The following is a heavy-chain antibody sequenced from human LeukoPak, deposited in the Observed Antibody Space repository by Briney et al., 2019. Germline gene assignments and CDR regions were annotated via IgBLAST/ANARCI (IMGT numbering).Heavy chain of an antibody. V-gene: IGHV3-66*01. J-gene: IGHJ3*01. CDR1: GFTFSSYS. D-gene: IGHD3-16*01. CDR3: ASRAGFGSIDAFDV. Sequence: PGGSLRLSCAASGFTFSSYSMNWVRQAPGKGLEWVSVIYSDGVTYYADSVKGRFTISRDNSKDTVYLQMNSLRAEDTAVYYCASRAGFGSIDAFDVWGQGTIVTVSS. CDR2: IYSDGVT.